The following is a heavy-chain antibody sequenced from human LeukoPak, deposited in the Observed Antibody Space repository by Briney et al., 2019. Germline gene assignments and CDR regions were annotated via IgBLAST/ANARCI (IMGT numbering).Heavy chain of an antibody. J-gene: IGHJ4*02. V-gene: IGHV3-23*01. CDR3: ATYRQVMLPFES. CDR1: GFTFNTFA. D-gene: IGHD5-18*01. CDR2: IFQGGGEI. Sequence: GGSLRLSCVASGFTFNTFAMIWVRQPPGKGLEWVSSIFQGGGEIHYADSVRGRFTISRDNSKNTLFLQMNSLRAEDTAIYYCATYRQVMLPFESWGRGTLVTVSS.